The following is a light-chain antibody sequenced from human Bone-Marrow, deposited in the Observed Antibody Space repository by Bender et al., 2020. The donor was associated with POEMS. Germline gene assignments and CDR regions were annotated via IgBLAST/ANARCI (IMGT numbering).Light chain of an antibody. CDR2: SNS. CDR1: SSNIGAHA. Sequence: QSVLTQPPSASGTPGQRVTISCSGGSSNIGAHAVNWYQHLPGTAPKLLIHSNSQRPSEVPDRFSGSRSGTSASLAISGLQSEDEADYYCAVWDDSLNGWVFGGGTKLTVL. J-gene: IGLJ3*02. CDR3: AVWDDSLNGWV. V-gene: IGLV1-44*01.